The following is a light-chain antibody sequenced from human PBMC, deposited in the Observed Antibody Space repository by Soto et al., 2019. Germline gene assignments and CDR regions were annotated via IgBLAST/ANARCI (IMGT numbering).Light chain of an antibody. CDR1: HSISTN. Sequence: DRVRTQYAATLSLSPGERASLPCRASHSISTNLAWYQQKPGQAPRLLIYGASTRATGIPARFSGSGSETEFTLTISSLQSEDFAVYYCQQYNNWPRTVGQGTNVEI. V-gene: IGKV3-15*01. CDR3: QQYNNWPRT. CDR2: GAS. J-gene: IGKJ1*01.